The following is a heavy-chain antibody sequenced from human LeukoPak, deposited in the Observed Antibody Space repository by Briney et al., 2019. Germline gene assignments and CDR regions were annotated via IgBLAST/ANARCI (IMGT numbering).Heavy chain of an antibody. CDR3: AKGGPERRHETPNGY. CDR1: GFTFRSCG. V-gene: IGHV3-23*01. D-gene: IGHD1-1*01. Sequence: HPGGSLRLSCAPSGFTFRSCGMSWVRQAPGKGLEWVSAISGSGGSAYYADSVKGRFTISRDNSRNSLSLQMNSLRAEDTAVYYCAKGGPERRHETPNGYWGQGTLVTVSS. J-gene: IGHJ4*02. CDR2: ISGSGGSA.